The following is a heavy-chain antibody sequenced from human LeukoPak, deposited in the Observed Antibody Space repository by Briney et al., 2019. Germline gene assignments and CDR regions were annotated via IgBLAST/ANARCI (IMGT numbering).Heavy chain of an antibody. J-gene: IGHJ4*02. D-gene: IGHD2-15*01. V-gene: IGHV4-34*01. CDR3: ARLTEVVAAGGYYFDY. CDR2: INHSGSI. CDR1: GGSFSGYY. Sequence: SETLSLTCAVYGGSFSGYYWSWIRQPPGKGLEWIGEINHSGSINYNPSLKSRVTISVDTSKNQFSLKLSSVTAADTAVYYCARLTEVVAAGGYYFDYWGQGTLVTVSS.